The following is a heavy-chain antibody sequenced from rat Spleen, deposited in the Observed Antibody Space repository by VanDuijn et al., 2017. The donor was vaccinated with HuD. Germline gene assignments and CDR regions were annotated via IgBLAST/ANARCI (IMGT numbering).Heavy chain of an antibody. J-gene: IGHJ4*01. V-gene: IGHV5-25*01. D-gene: IGHD1-12*02. CDR1: GFTFSNYD. Sequence: EVQLVESGGGLVQPGRSLKLSCAASGFTFSNYDMAWVRQAPTKGLEWVASISPSGGSTYYRDSVKGRFTVSRDNAKSTLYLQMDSLRSEDTATYYCASRYYYDGPMDAWGQGASVTVSS. CDR2: ISPSGGST. CDR3: ASRYYYDGPMDA.